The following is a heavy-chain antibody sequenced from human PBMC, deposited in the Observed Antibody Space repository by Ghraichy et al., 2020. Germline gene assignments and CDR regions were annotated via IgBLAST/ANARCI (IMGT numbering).Heavy chain of an antibody. CDR3: AHLGGYPYGLYVHH. J-gene: IGHJ1*01. Sequence: SGPTLVKPTQTLTLTCTFSGFSLTTSGVGVGWIRQPPGKALEWLALIYWDADKRYSPSLNSRLTITKDTSKNQVVLTMTNLDPVDTATYYCAHLGGYPYGLYVHHWGRGTLVTVSS. V-gene: IGHV2-5*02. D-gene: IGHD5-18*01. CDR1: GFSLTTSGVG. CDR2: IYWDADK.